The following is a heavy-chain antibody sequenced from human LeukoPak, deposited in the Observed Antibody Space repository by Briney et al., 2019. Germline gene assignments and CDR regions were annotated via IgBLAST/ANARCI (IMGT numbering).Heavy chain of an antibody. Sequence: SETLSLTCAVYGGSFSGYYWSWIRQPPGKGLEWIGEINHSGSTNYNPSLKSRVTISVDTSKNQFSLKLSSVTAADTAVYYCARHDSYDSSGYYLYYFDYWGQGTLVTVSS. CDR3: ARHDSYDSSGYYLYYFDY. D-gene: IGHD3-22*01. CDR1: GGSFSGYY. V-gene: IGHV4-34*01. CDR2: INHSGST. J-gene: IGHJ4*02.